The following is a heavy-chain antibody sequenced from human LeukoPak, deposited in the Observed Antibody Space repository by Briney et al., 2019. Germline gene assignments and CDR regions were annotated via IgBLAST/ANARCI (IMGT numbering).Heavy chain of an antibody. D-gene: IGHD4-23*01. J-gene: IGHJ4*02. Sequence: ASVNVSCKASGYTFTGYYMHWVRQAPGQGLEWMGWINPNSGGTNYAQKFQGRVTMTEDTSTDTAYMELSSLRSEDTAVYYCATETNYGGNSGSNYWGQGTLVTVSS. CDR2: INPNSGGT. V-gene: IGHV1-2*02. CDR3: ATETNYGGNSGSNY. CDR1: GYTFTGYY.